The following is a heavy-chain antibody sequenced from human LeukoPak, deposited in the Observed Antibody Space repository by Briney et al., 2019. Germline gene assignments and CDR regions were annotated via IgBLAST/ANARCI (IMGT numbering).Heavy chain of an antibody. CDR1: GFTFSTYS. CDR2: ISYDGSNK. Sequence: GGSLRLSCAASGFTFSTYSMNWVRQAPGKGLEWVAVISYDGSNKYYADSVKGRFTISRDNSKNTLYLQMNSLRAEDTAVYYCAKDLADSGYYDIKTWGQGTLVTVSS. D-gene: IGHD3-9*01. J-gene: IGHJ5*02. V-gene: IGHV3-30*18. CDR3: AKDLADSGYYDIKT.